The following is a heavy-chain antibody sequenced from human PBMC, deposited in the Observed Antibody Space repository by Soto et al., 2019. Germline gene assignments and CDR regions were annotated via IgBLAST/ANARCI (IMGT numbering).Heavy chain of an antibody. CDR3: PREGHGDWFDP. J-gene: IGHJ5*02. V-gene: IGHV3-30-3*01. CDR1: GFTFSTYA. D-gene: IGHD3-10*01. CDR2: ISDDGNNK. Sequence: QVHLVESGGGVVQPGRCLRLSCAASGFTFSTYAMHWVRQAPGKGLEWVATISDDGNNKNYADSVKGRFSISRDNSKETLYLQMNSLRAEDTDVYYCPREGHGDWFDPWGQGTLVTVTT.